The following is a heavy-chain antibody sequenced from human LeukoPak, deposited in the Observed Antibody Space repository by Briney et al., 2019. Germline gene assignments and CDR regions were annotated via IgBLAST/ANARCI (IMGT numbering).Heavy chain of an antibody. J-gene: IGHJ6*03. CDR3: WGGSSSSRGRHYYYYMDV. CDR2: IYHSGST. V-gene: IGHV4-4*02. D-gene: IGHD6-6*01. Sequence: PSETLSLTCAVSGGSISSSNWWSWVRQPPGKGLEWIGEIYHSGSTNYNPSLKSRVTISVDKSKNQFSLKLSSVTAADTAVYYCWGGSSSSRGRHYYYYMDVWGKGTTVTVSS. CDR1: GGSISSSNW.